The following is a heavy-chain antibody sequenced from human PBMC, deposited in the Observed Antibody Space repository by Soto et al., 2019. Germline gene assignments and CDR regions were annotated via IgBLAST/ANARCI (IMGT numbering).Heavy chain of an antibody. J-gene: IGHJ4*02. CDR1: GFTFSSYG. CDR3: ARDLNYYDSSGCPDY. V-gene: IGHV3-33*01. CDR2: IWYEGSNK. D-gene: IGHD3-22*01. Sequence: GGSLRLSCAASGFTFSSYGMHWVRQAPGKGLEGVAVIWYEGSNKYYADSVKGRFTISRDNSKNTLYLQMNSLRAEDTAVYYCARDLNYYDSSGCPDYWGQGTLVTVS.